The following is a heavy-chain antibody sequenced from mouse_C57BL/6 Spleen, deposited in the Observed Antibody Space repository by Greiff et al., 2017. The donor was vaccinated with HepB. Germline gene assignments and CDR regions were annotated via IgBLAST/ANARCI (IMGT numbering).Heavy chain of an antibody. CDR3: ARGYDYDGTYYWYFDV. Sequence: EVKLQESGPGLAKPSQTLSLTCSVTGYSITSDYWNWIRKFPGNKLEYMGYISYSGSTYYNPSLKSRISITRDTSKNQYYLQLNSVTTEDTATYYCARGYDYDGTYYWYFDVWGTGTTVTVSS. J-gene: IGHJ1*03. V-gene: IGHV3-8*01. D-gene: IGHD2-4*01. CDR2: ISYSGST. CDR1: GYSITSDY.